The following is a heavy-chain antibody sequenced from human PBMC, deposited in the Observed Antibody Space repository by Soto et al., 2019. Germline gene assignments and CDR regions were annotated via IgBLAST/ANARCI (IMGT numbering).Heavy chain of an antibody. CDR2: TYYRSKWYN. D-gene: IGHD1-26*01. CDR1: GDSVSSNSAA. J-gene: IGHJ6*03. Sequence: KQSQTLSLTCAISGDSVSSNSAAWNWIRQSPSRGLEWLGRTYYRSKWYNDYAVSVKSRITINPDTSKNQFSLQLNSVTPEDTAVYYCARGVAYSGSYYYYYYYMDVWGKGTTVTVSS. V-gene: IGHV6-1*01. CDR3: ARGVAYSGSYYYYYYYMDV.